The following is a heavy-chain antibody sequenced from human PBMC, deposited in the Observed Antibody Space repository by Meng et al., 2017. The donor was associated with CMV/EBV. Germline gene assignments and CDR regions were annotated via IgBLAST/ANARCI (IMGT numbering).Heavy chain of an antibody. V-gene: IGHV2-5*01. CDR1: GFSLSTSGVG. CDR2: IYWNDDK. CDR3: AHRYYDSSIGWFDP. Sequence: SGPTLVKPTQALTLTCTFSGFSLSTSGVGVGWIRQPPGKALEWLALIYWNDDKRYSPSLKSRLTITKDTSKNQVVLTMNNMDPVDTATYYCAHRYYDSSIGWFDPWGQGTLVTVSS. D-gene: IGHD3-22*01. J-gene: IGHJ5*02.